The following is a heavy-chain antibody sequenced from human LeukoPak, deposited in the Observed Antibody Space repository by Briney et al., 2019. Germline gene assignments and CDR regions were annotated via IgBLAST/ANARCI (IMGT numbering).Heavy chain of an antibody. CDR3: ARDTSGPSQGNWFDP. D-gene: IGHD3-3*01. J-gene: IGHJ5*02. Sequence: GRSLRLACAASGFTFSSYWMHWVRQAPGKGLVWVSRINSDGSSTSYADSVKGQFTICRDNAKNTLYLQMNSLRAEDTAVYYCARDTSGPSQGNWFDPWGQGTLVTVSS. CDR1: GFTFSSYW. V-gene: IGHV3-74*01. CDR2: INSDGSST.